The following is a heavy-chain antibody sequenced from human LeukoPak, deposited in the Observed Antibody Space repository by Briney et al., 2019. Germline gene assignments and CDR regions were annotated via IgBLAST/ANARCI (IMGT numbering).Heavy chain of an antibody. V-gene: IGHV1-46*01. CDR1: GYTFTIYY. J-gene: IGHJ4*02. CDR2: INPSGGST. Sequence: ASVKASCKASGYTFTIYYMHWVRQAPGQGLEWMGIINPSGGSTSYAQKFQGRVTMTRDMSTSTVYMELSSLRSEDTAVYYCARAQVRGVTTYDYWGQGTLVTVSS. CDR3: ARAQVRGVTTYDY. D-gene: IGHD3-10*01.